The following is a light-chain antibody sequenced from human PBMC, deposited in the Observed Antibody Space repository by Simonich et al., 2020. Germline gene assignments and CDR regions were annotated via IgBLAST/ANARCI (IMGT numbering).Light chain of an antibody. CDR3: SSYTSSSTWV. CDR1: SSDVGGSNY. Sequence: QSALTQPASVSGSPVQSITISCTGTSSDVGGSNYVSWYQQHPGKAPKLMIYDVSKRPSGVSNRCSGSKSGNTASLTISGRQAEDEADYYCSSYTSSSTWVFGGGTKLTVL. CDR2: DVS. V-gene: IGLV2-14*01. J-gene: IGLJ3*02.